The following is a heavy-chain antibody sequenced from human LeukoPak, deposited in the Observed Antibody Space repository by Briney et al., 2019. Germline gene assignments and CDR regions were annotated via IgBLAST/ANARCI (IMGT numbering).Heavy chain of an antibody. CDR3: AGNLISIAARPGFDP. CDR1: GGSISIYY. V-gene: IGHV4-4*07. CDR2: IYTSGST. Sequence: PSETLSLTCTVSGGSISIYYWSWIRQPAGKGLEWIGRIYTSGSTNYNPSLKSRVTMSVDTSKNQFSLKLSSVTAADTAVYYCAGNLISIAARPGFDPWGQGTLVTVSS. J-gene: IGHJ5*02. D-gene: IGHD6-6*01.